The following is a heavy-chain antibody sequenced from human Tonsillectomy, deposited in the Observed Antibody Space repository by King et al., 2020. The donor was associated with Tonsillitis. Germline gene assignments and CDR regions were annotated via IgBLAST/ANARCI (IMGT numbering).Heavy chain of an antibody. CDR2: IYYSGST. V-gene: IGHV4-39*01. Sequence: QLQESGPGLVKPSETLSLTCTVSGGSISSSSYYWGWIRQPPGKGLEWIGSIYYSGSTYYNPSLKSRVTISVDTSKNQFSLKLSSVTAADTVVYYCASFLTYCSGGSCYPGGNWFDPWGQGTLVTVSS. D-gene: IGHD2-15*01. CDR3: ASFLTYCSGGSCYPGGNWFDP. J-gene: IGHJ5*02. CDR1: GGSISSSSYY.